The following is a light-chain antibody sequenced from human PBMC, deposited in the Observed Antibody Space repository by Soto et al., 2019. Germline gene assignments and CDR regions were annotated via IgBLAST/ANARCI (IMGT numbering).Light chain of an antibody. V-gene: IGLV1-44*01. J-gene: IGLJ7*01. CDR2: IDD. CDR3: ATWDASLNAAV. Sequence: QSVLTQPPSLSGTPGQRVTISCSGSTSNIAGNTVHWYQHLPETAPKLLIYIDDQRPSGVPDRFSGSNSGTSASLAISGLQSEDEADYYCATWDASLNAAVFGGGTQLTVL. CDR1: TSNIAGNT.